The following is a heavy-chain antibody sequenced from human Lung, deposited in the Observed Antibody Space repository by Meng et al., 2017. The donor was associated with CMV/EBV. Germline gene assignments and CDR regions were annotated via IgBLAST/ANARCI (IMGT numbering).Heavy chain of an antibody. CDR2: MYSGGSST. CDR1: GFTFSRYG. Sequence: GEXXTISCAASGFTFSRYGMSWVRQAPGKGLEWVSVMYSGGSSTFYADSVQGRFTISRDESKNTLYLQMNSLRAEDTALYYCAKCSSTSCRYFDDWGQGTLVTVSS. V-gene: IGHV3-23*03. CDR3: AKCSSTSCRYFDD. J-gene: IGHJ4*02. D-gene: IGHD2-2*01.